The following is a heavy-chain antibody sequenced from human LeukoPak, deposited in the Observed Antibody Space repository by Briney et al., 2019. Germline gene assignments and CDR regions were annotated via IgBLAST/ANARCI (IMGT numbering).Heavy chain of an antibody. Sequence: GGSLRLSCAASGFTVSSNYMSWVRQAPGKGLEWVSVIFSGGSTYYADSVKGRFTISRDNSKNTLYLQMNSLRTEDTAVYYCVRDTGGFGELNWFDPWGQGTLVTVSS. CDR1: GFTVSSNY. J-gene: IGHJ5*02. D-gene: IGHD3-10*01. V-gene: IGHV3-66*01. CDR2: IFSGGST. CDR3: VRDTGGFGELNWFDP.